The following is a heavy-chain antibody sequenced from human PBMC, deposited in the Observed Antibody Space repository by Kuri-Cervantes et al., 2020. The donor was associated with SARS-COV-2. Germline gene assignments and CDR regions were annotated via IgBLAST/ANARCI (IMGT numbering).Heavy chain of an antibody. J-gene: IGHJ6*04. D-gene: IGHD4-23*01. V-gene: IGHV4-39*07. CDR2: IYYSGST. CDR1: GGSISSSSYY. Sequence: GSLRLSCTVSGGSISSSSYYWGWIRQPPGKGLEWIGSIYYSGSTYYNPSLKSRVTISVDTSKNQFSLKLSSVTAADTAVYYCVRPGGFLDVWGKGTTVTVSS. CDR3: VRPGGFLDV.